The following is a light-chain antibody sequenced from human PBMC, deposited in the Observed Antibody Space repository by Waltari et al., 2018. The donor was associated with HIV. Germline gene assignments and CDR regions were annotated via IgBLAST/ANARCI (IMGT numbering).Light chain of an antibody. CDR2: YVS. Sequence: EIVLTQSPATLSLSPGERATLSCRASQSVSRYLGWYQHKPGQAPRLLIYYVSNRATGIPARFSGTGSGTDFTFTISSLEPEDSAVYYCQQRNKWPSTFGGGTKVEIK. V-gene: IGKV3-11*01. CDR1: QSVSRY. CDR3: QQRNKWPST. J-gene: IGKJ4*01.